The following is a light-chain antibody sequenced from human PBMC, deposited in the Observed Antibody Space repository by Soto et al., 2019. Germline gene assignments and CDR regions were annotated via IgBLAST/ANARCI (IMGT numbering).Light chain of an antibody. V-gene: IGKV4-1*01. Sequence: DIVMTQSPDSLAVSLGERATINCKSSQSVLYSSNNNNYLAWYRQKPGQPPKLLIYWASTRASGVPDRFSGSGSGTDFTLTISSLQAEDVAVYYCQQYYTAPYTFGQGTKLEIK. CDR3: QQYYTAPYT. CDR1: QSVLYSSNNNNY. J-gene: IGKJ2*01. CDR2: WAS.